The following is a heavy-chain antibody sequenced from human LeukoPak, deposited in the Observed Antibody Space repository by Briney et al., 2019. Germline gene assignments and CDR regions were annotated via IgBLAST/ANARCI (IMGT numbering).Heavy chain of an antibody. J-gene: IGHJ4*02. CDR1: GFTFSSYW. V-gene: IGHV3-74*01. D-gene: IGHD2-21*01. CDR2: INSDGRST. Sequence: PGGSLRLSCAVSGFTFSSYWMHWVRQAPGKGLVWVSRINSDGRSTNYPDSVKGRFTISRDNAKNTLYLQMNSLRAEDAAVYYCGTDMVKGYWGQGTLLTVAS. CDR3: GTDMVKGY.